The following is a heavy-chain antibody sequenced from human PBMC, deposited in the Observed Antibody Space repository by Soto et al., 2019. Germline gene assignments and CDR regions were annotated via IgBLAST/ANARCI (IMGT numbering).Heavy chain of an antibody. J-gene: IGHJ1*01. CDR3: TTEQQLARGYFQH. V-gene: IGHV3-15*01. D-gene: IGHD6-13*01. Sequence: GGSLRLSCAASGFTFSNAWMSWVRQAPGKGLEWVGRIKSKTDGGTTDYAAPVKGRFTISRDDSKNTLYLQMNSLKTEDTAVYYCTTEQQLARGYFQHWGQGTLVTVSS. CDR1: GFTFSNAW. CDR2: IKSKTDGGTT.